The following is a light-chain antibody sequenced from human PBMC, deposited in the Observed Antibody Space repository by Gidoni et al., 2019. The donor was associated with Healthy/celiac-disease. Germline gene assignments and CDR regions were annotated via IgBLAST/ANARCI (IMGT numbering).Light chain of an antibody. J-gene: IGLJ3*02. CDR3: QSYDSSNQV. Sequence: NFMLTQPHSVSESPGKTVTISCTRSSGSIASNYVPWYQQRPGRAPITVIYYDNHRPSGVPDRFSGSIYSSSYSASLPLSGLKTEYEADYYCQSYDSSNQVFGGGTKLTV. CDR2: YDN. CDR1: SGSIASNY. V-gene: IGLV6-57*03.